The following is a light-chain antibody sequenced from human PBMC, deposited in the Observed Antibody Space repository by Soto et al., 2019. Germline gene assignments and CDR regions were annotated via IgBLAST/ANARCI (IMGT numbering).Light chain of an antibody. CDR3: GTWDSSLSAVV. Sequence: QSVLTQPPSVSVAPGQKVTISCSGSSSNIGNNYVSWYQQLPGTAPKLLIYENNKRPSGIPDRFSGSKSGTSATLGITGLQTGDEADYYCGTWDSSLSAVVFGGGTK. V-gene: IGLV1-51*02. CDR1: SSNIGNNY. CDR2: ENN. J-gene: IGLJ2*01.